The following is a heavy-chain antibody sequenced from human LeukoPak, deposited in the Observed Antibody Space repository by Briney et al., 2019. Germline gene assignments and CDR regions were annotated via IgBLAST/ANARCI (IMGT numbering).Heavy chain of an antibody. J-gene: IGHJ4*02. CDR3: ASPYYYGSGSYVDY. CDR1: GFTFSSYA. D-gene: IGHD3-10*01. CDR2: ISYDGSNK. V-gene: IGHV3-30*04. Sequence: GGPLRLSCAASGFTFSSYAMHWVRQAPGKGLEWVAVISYDGSNKYYADSVKGRFTISRDNSKNTLYLQMNSLRAEDTAVYYCASPYYYGSGSYVDYWGQGTLVTVSS.